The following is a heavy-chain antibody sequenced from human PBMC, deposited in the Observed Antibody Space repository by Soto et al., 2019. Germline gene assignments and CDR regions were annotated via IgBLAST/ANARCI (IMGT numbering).Heavy chain of an antibody. Sequence: GGSLRLSCAASGFSFSHYAMHWVRQPPGKGLEWVALISYDGENQYFTDSVRGRFTISRDNSKTAVYLEMNDLRSDDTAIYYCARDPHEFWTSYWFDPWGQGTPVTVSS. V-gene: IGHV3-30*04. CDR2: ISYDGENQ. J-gene: IGHJ5*02. CDR1: GFSFSHYA. CDR3: ARDPHEFWTSYWFDP. D-gene: IGHD3-3*01.